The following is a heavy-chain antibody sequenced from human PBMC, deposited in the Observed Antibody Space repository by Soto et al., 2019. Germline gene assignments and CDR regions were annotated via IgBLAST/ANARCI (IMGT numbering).Heavy chain of an antibody. Sequence: PSETLSLTCTVSGVPISSGGYYWSWIRQHPGKGLEWIGNIYYSGRTYYNPSLKSRVILSVDTSKNHFSLTLRSVTAADSAMYYCAILIGGDCEYSFDFCGQAAMVTVYS. CDR3: AILIGGDCEYSFDF. CDR2: IYYSGRT. V-gene: IGHV4-31*03. D-gene: IGHD2-21*02. CDR1: GVPISSGGYY. J-gene: IGHJ4*02.